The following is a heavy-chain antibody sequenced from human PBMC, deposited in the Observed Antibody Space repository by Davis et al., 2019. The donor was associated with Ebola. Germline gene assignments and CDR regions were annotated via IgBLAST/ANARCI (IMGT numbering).Heavy chain of an antibody. CDR1: GGSISNYY. D-gene: IGHD3/OR15-3a*01. Sequence: MPSETLSLTCTVSGGSISNYYWSWIRQPPGKGLEWIGYIYYSGSTTYNPSLKSRVTISVDTSKNQFSLKLSSVTAADTAVYYCARDKRTGFDPWGQGTLVTVSS. CDR2: IYYSGST. CDR3: ARDKRTGFDP. J-gene: IGHJ5*02. V-gene: IGHV4-59*12.